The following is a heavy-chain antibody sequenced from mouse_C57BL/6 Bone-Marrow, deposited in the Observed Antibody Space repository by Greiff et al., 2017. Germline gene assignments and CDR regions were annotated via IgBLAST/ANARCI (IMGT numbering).Heavy chain of an antibody. CDR1: GYTFTNYW. CDR2: MHPNGGSP. CDR3: ARRSSGYNY. D-gene: IGHD3-2*02. Sequence: VQLQQPGAELVKPGASVKLSCKASGYTFTNYWMHWVKQRPGQGLEWIGMMHPNGGSPDYNEKFKGKATLTVNKSSSTAYMELRSLTSEDSAVYYCARRSSGYNYWGQGTTLTVSS. J-gene: IGHJ2*01. V-gene: IGHV1-64*01.